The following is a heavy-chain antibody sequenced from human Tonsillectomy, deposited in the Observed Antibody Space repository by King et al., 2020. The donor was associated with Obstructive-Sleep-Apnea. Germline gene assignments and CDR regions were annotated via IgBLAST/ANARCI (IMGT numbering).Heavy chain of an antibody. Sequence: QLVQSGAEVKKPGSSVKVSCKASGGIFSSYAISWVRQAPGQGLEWMGGIIPILGITNYAEKFQGRVRITADKGTSTAYMELSSLRSEETAVYDCARDYLWFGELLSVAAYGMDVWGQGTPVTVSS. CDR2: IIPILGIT. J-gene: IGHJ6*02. V-gene: IGHV1-69*10. CDR3: ARDYLWFGELLSVAAYGMDV. D-gene: IGHD3-10*01. CDR1: GGIFSSYA.